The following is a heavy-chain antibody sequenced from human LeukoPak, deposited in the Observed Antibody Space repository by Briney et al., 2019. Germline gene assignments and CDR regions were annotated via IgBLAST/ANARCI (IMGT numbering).Heavy chain of an antibody. Sequence: GGSLRLSCAASGSIFKDFWMIWVRQAPGKGLEWVASINHNGNVNYYVDSVKGRFTISRDNAKNSLYLQMSNLRAEDTAVYFCARGGGLDVWGQGATVTVSS. CDR3: ARGGGLDV. J-gene: IGHJ6*02. CDR1: GSIFKDFW. V-gene: IGHV3-7*03. D-gene: IGHD3-16*01. CDR2: INHNGNVN.